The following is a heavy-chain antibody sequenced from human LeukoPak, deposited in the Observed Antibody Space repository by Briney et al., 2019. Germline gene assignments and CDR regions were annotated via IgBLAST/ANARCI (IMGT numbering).Heavy chain of an antibody. CDR1: GFTFRSYA. V-gene: IGHV3-64D*09. Sequence: PGGSLRLSCSASGFTFRSYAMHWVRQAPGKGLEYVSSISNNGGSTYYADSVKGRFTISRDNSKNTLYLHMSSLRAEDTAVYYCVKDSSSGSYFDYWGQGTLVTVSS. CDR3: VKDSSSGSYFDY. D-gene: IGHD3-10*01. CDR2: ISNNGGST. J-gene: IGHJ4*02.